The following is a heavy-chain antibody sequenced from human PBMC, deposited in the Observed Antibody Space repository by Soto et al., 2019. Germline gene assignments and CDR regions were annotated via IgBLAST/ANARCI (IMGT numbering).Heavy chain of an antibody. V-gene: IGHV4-59*13. J-gene: IGHJ1*01. D-gene: IGHD2-2*02. Sequence: KPSETLSLTCAVSGGSIRDYFCSWIRQPPGKGLDWIGSVYYSGYINYNPSLMSRVTISFDASNSQFSLRLRTVTAADTAVYYCAAGSRLDAAAKPPSHGGRGTQVNVSS. CDR2: VYYSGYI. CDR3: AAGSRLDAAAKPPSH. CDR1: GGSIRDYF.